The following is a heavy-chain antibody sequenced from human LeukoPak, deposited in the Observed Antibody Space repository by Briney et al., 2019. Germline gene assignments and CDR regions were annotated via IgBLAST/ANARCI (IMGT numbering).Heavy chain of an antibody. J-gene: IGHJ4*02. V-gene: IGHV3-11*01. CDR1: GFTFSDYY. CDR3: ARVSVAGTGEVDY. CDR2: ISSSGSTI. Sequence: GGSLRLSCAASGFTFSDYYMSWIRQAPGKGLEWVSYISSSGSTIYYADSVKGRFTISRDNAKNSLHLRMNSLRAEDTAVYYCARVSVAGTGEVDYWGQGTLVTVSS. D-gene: IGHD6-19*01.